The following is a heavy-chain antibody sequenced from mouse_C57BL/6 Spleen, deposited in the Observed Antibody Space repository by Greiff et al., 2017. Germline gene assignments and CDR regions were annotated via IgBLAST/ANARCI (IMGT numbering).Heavy chain of an antibody. CDR3: VRKEELTGTYWYFDV. CDR2: IRSKSSNYAT. Sequence: EVKLVESGGGLVQPKGSLKLSCAASGFTFNTYAMHWVRQAPGKGLEWVARIRSKSSNYATYYADSVKDRFTISRDDSQSMLYLQMNNLKTEDTAMYYCVRKEELTGTYWYFDVWGTGTTVTVSS. V-gene: IGHV10-3*01. CDR1: GFTFNTYA. J-gene: IGHJ1*03. D-gene: IGHD4-1*01.